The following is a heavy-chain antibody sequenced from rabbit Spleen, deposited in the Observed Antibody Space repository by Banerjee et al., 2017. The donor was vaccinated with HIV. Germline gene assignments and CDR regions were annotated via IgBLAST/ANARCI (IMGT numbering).Heavy chain of an antibody. CDR1: GFSFSGSSY. V-gene: IGHV1S40*01. D-gene: IGHD1-1*01. CDR2: IDTGSSGFT. Sequence: QSLEESGGDLVKPGTSLTLTCTASGFSFSGSSYMCWVRQAPGKGLEWIACIDTGSSGFTYFASWAKGRFTISKTSSTTVTLQMTSLTAADTATYFCARDTSSSFSSYGMDLWGPGTLVNVS. J-gene: IGHJ6*01. CDR3: ARDTSSSFSSYGMDL.